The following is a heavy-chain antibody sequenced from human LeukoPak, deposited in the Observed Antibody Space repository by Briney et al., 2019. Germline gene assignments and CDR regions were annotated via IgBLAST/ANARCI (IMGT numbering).Heavy chain of an antibody. D-gene: IGHD3-10*01. Sequence: SETLSLTCTVSGGSISSYYWNWIRQPPGKGLEGIGYIYYSGSTKYNPSLKSRVTISVDTSKNQFSLKLSSVTAADTAVYYCAKHYMGSSYNHGLDCWGQGTLVTVSS. J-gene: IGHJ4*02. CDR3: AKHYMGSSYNHGLDC. V-gene: IGHV4-59*01. CDR1: GGSISSYY. CDR2: IYYSGST.